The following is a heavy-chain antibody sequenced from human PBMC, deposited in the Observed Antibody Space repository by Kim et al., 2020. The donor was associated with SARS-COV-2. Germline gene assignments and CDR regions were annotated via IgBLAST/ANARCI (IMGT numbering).Heavy chain of an antibody. D-gene: IGHD3-22*01. CDR1: GFTLSNYA. CDR2: ISGGGST. Sequence: GGSLRLSCAASGFTLSNYAMTWVRQAPGKGLEWVSVISGGGSTYYADSVRGRFTISRDNSKNTLFLQVNSLRAEDTAIYYCAKAHYPDSSGYYYLHYFDYWGQGTLVTVSS. CDR3: AKAHYPDSSGYYYLHYFDY. J-gene: IGHJ4*02. V-gene: IGHV3-23*01.